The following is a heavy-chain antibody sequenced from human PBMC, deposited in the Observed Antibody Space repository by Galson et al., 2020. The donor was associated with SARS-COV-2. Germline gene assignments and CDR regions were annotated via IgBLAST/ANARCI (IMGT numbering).Heavy chain of an antibody. V-gene: IGHV4-34*01. D-gene: IGHD3-10*01. Sequence: SETLSLTCAIYGGSFSGYYWTWIRQPPRKGLEWIGEINHSGNTNYNPSLRSRVTISIDTSKSQFSLKLNSVTAADTAVYYCARLPWFRDPHYYMDVWGKGTTVTVSS. J-gene: IGHJ6*04. CDR1: GGSFSGYY. CDR2: INHSGNT. CDR3: ARLPWFRDPHYYMDV.